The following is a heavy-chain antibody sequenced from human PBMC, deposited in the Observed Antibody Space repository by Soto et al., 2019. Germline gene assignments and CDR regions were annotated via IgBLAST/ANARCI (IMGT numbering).Heavy chain of an antibody. D-gene: IGHD6-13*01. CDR1: GFTFSSYW. CDR2: IKQDGSEK. V-gene: IGHV3-7*05. Sequence: GGSLRLSCAASGFTFSSYWMSWVRQAPGKGLEWVANIKQDGSEKYYVDSVKGRFTISRDNAKNSLYLQMNSLRAEDTAVYYCAREGRDSSILEDYWGQGTLVTVSS. CDR3: AREGRDSSILEDY. J-gene: IGHJ4*02.